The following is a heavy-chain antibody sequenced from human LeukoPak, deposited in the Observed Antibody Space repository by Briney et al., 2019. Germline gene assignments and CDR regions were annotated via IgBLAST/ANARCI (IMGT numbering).Heavy chain of an antibody. D-gene: IGHD3-3*01. Sequence: SETLSLTCTVSGGSISSYYWSWIRHPPGKGLEWIGYIYYSGSTNYNPSLKSRVTISVDTSKNQFSLKLSSVTAADTAVYYCARGHKGVAPGYWGQGTLVTVSS. CDR1: GGSISSYY. CDR3: ARGHKGVAPGY. V-gene: IGHV4-59*01. CDR2: IYYSGST. J-gene: IGHJ4*02.